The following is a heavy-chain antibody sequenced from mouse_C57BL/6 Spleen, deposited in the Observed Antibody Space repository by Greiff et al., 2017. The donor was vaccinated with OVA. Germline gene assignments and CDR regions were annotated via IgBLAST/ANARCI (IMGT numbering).Heavy chain of an antibody. Sequence: QVQLQQPGAELVKPGASVKLSCKASGYTFTSYWMQWVKQRPGQGLEWIGAIDPSDSYTSYNQKFKGKATLTVDTSSSTAYMQLSSLASEDSAVYYCARSDYSACFDYWGQGTTLTVSS. D-gene: IGHD2-12*01. CDR2: IDPSDSYT. V-gene: IGHV1-50*01. J-gene: IGHJ2*01. CDR3: ARSDYSACFDY. CDR1: GYTFTSYW.